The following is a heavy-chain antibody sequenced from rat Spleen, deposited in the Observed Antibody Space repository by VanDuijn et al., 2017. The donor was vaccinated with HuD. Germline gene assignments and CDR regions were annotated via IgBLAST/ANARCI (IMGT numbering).Heavy chain of an antibody. D-gene: IGHD1-11*01. CDR1: GFNFSDYY. J-gene: IGHJ4*01. V-gene: IGHV5-29*01. CDR2: ISYEGSST. Sequence: EVQLVESDGGLVQPGRSLKLSCAASGFNFSDYYMAWVRQAPTKGLEWVATISYEGSSTYYGDSVKGRFTISRDNAKSTLYLQMDSLRSEDTATYYCARLEGIYVMDAWGQGASVTVSS. CDR3: ARLEGIYVMDA.